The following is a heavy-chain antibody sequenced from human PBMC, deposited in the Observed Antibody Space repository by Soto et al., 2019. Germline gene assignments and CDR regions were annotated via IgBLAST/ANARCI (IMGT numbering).Heavy chain of an antibody. J-gene: IGHJ6*04. CDR1: GYTFTGYY. D-gene: IGHD2-2*02. V-gene: IGHV1-2*04. CDR2: INPNSGGT. Sequence: ASVKVSCKASGYTFTGYYMHWVRQAPGQGLEWMGWINPNSGGTNYAQKFQGWVTMTRDTSISTANMELSRLRSDDTAVYYCARDHIVVVPAAIGYYYYGMAVWGKGTTVTVSS. CDR3: ARDHIVVVPAAIGYYYYGMAV.